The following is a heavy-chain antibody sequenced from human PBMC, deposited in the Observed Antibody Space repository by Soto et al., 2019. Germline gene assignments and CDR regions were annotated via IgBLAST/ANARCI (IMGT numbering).Heavy chain of an antibody. J-gene: IGHJ4*02. D-gene: IGHD5-18*01. Sequence: GGSLRLSCAASGFTFSSYFMYWVRQAPGKGLEWVAAISYDGSNNYHADSVKGRFTISRDNSKNTLYLQLNSLRTEDTAVYYCAKDIVKYTYGACDYWGQGVLVTVSS. CDR2: ISYDGSNN. V-gene: IGHV3-30*18. CDR3: AKDIVKYTYGACDY. CDR1: GFTFSSYF.